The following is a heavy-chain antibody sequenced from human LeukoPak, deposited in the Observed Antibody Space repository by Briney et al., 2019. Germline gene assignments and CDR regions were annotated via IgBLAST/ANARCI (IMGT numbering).Heavy chain of an antibody. CDR1: TGSHNY. CDR2: IYYSGST. V-gene: IGHV4-30-4*08. J-gene: IGHJ4*02. D-gene: IGHD3-22*01. Sequence: TGSHNYVSWVRQAPGKGLEWIGYIYYSGSTYYNPSLKSRVTISVDTSKNQFSLKLSSVTAADTAVYYCARGYYYDSSGYSGFDYWGQGTLVTVSS. CDR3: ARGYYYDSSGYSGFDY.